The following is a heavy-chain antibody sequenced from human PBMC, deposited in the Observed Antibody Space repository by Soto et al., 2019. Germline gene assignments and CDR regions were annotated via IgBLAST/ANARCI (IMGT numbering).Heavy chain of an antibody. J-gene: IGHJ4*02. CDR2: ISGSGGST. V-gene: IGHV3-23*01. Sequence: XVSLRLSCAASGFTFSSYAMSWVRQAPGKGLEWVSAISGSGGSTYYADSVKGRFTISRDNSKNTLYLQMNSLRAEDTAVYYCAKEAGGYGSGSYYYFDYWGQGTLVTVSS. CDR3: AKEAGGYGSGSYYYFDY. CDR1: GFTFSSYA. D-gene: IGHD3-10*01.